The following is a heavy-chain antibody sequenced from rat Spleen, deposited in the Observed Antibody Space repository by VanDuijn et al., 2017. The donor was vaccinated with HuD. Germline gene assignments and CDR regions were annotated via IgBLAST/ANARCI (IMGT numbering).Heavy chain of an antibody. CDR1: GFAFSYQG. D-gene: IGHD1-9*01. CDR2: ISPSGGST. J-gene: IGHJ2*01. V-gene: IGHV5-19*01. Sequence: EVQLVESGGGLVQPGRSLKVSCAASGFAFSYQGMHWIRQAPTKGLEWVASISPSGGSTYYRDSVRGRFTVSRDNAKSTLYLQMDSLKSEDTATYYCVTTYFGYGYFDYWGQGVLVTVSS. CDR3: VTTYFGYGYFDY.